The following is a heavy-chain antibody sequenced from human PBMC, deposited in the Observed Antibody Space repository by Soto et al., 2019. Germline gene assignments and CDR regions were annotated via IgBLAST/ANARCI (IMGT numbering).Heavy chain of an antibody. CDR3: AAGGGLPRYY. V-gene: IGHV4-30-2*01. CDR1: GGSISSGGYS. CDR2: IYHSGST. J-gene: IGHJ4*02. Sequence: QLQLQESGSGLVKPSQTLSLTCAVSGGSISSGGYSWSWIRQPPGKGLEWIGYIYHSGSTYYNPSLKSRVSISVDWSKNQFSLKLSSVTAAGTAVYYCAAGGGLPRYYWGQGTLVTVSS. D-gene: IGHD5-12*01.